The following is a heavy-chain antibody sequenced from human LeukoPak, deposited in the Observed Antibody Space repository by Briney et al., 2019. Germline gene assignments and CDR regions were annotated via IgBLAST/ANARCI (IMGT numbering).Heavy chain of an antibody. Sequence: IPSETLSLTCAVYGGSFSGYYWSWIRQPPGKGLEWIGEINHSGSTNYNPSLKSRVTISVDTSKNQFSLKLSSVTAADTAVYYCARGSTTVTTLENENFDYWGQGTLVTVSS. CDR1: GGSFSGYY. J-gene: IGHJ4*02. CDR3: ARGSTTVTTLENENFDY. V-gene: IGHV4-34*01. CDR2: INHSGST. D-gene: IGHD4-17*01.